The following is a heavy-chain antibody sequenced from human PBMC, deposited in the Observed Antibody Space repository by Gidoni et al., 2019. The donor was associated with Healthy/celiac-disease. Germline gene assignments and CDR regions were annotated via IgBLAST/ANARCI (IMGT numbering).Heavy chain of an antibody. CDR1: GFTFSSYG. V-gene: IGHV3-33*01. CDR2: IWYDGSTT. Sequence: QVQLVESGGGVVQPGRCRRLCGAAAGFTFSSYGMHWVRQAPGRGLEWVAVIWYDGSTTYYADSVQGRFTISRDNSKNTLYLQMHSLRAEDTAVYYCARVDYAETFDLWGRGTLVTVSS. J-gene: IGHJ2*01. CDR3: ARVDYAETFDL. D-gene: IGHD2-2*01.